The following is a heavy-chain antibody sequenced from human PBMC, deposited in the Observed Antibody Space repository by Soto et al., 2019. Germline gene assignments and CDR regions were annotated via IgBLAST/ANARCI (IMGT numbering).Heavy chain of an antibody. D-gene: IGHD1-26*01. Sequence: SETLSLTCAVYGGSFSGYYWSWIRQPPGKGLEWIGEINHSGSTNYNPSLKSRVTISVDTSKNQFSLKLSSVTAADTAVYYCAHTVGEVDYWGQGTLVTVSS. CDR2: INHSGST. CDR3: AHTVGEVDY. J-gene: IGHJ4*02. CDR1: GGSFSGYY. V-gene: IGHV4-34*01.